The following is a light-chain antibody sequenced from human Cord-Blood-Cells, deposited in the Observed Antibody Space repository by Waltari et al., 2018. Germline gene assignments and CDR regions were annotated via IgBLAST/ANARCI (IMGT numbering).Light chain of an antibody. Sequence: DIVMTQSPDSLAVSLGERATINCKSSQSVLYSSNNKNYLAWYQQKPGPPPKLLIYWASTRESGVPDRFSGSGYGTDFTLTISSLQAEDVAVYYCQQYYSTRTFGQGTKVEIK. V-gene: IGKV4-1*01. CDR1: QSVLYSSNNKNY. J-gene: IGKJ1*01. CDR3: QQYYSTRT. CDR2: WAS.